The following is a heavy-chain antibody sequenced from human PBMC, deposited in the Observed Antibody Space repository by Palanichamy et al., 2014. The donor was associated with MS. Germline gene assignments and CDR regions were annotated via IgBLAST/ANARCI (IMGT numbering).Heavy chain of an antibody. CDR1: GGSFSGYC. V-gene: IGHV4-34*01. D-gene: IGHD6-6*01. CDR3: ASGTPRKMLGAAARPSDYYHYGLDV. CDR2: INHSGST. J-gene: IGHJ6*02. Sequence: QVQLQQWGAGLLKPSETLSLTYAVYGGSFSGYCWTWIRQPPGKGLEWIGEINHSGSTHYNPSLKSRVSISVDTSKNQFSLKLSSVSAADTAVYFCASGTPRKMLGAAARPSDYYHYGLDVWGQGTTVTVSS.